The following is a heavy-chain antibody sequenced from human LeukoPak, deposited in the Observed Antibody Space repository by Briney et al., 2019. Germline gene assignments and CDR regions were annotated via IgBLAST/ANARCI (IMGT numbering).Heavy chain of an antibody. CDR2: INAGNGNT. Sequence: ASVKVSCKASGYTFTSYAMHWVRQAPGQRLEWMGWINAGNGNTKYSQKFQGRVTITRDTSASTAYMELSSLRSEDTAVYYCAREYSSSASSGYWGQGTLVTVSS. CDR3: AREYSSSASSGY. D-gene: IGHD6-6*01. CDR1: GYTFTSYA. V-gene: IGHV1-3*01. J-gene: IGHJ4*02.